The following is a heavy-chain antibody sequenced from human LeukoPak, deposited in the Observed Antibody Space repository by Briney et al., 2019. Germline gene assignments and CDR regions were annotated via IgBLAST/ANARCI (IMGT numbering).Heavy chain of an antibody. CDR3: ARLTSSTYYWFDP. CDR2: VYYSGTA. J-gene: IGHJ5*02. Sequence: SETLSLTCTVSGDSIGSYYWTWIRQPPGKGLEWIGYVYYSGTANYNPSPKSRVTISVDTSKNQFALRLTSVTAGGTAVYYCARLTSSTYYWFDPWGQGTLVSVSS. CDR1: GDSIGSYY. D-gene: IGHD4/OR15-4a*01. V-gene: IGHV4-59*08.